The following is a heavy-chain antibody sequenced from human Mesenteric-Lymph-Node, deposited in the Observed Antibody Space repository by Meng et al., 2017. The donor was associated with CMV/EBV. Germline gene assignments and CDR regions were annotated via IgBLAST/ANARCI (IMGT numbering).Heavy chain of an antibody. V-gene: IGHV3-7*01. J-gene: IGHJ6*02. CDR3: GRDMDV. CDR2: INQDGSEK. Sequence: GESLKISCAAAGFHFSTYWMSWVRQAPGKALEWVANINQDGSEKNYVASVQGRFTTSRDNAKNSMYLQMNSLRADDTAVYYCGRDMDVWGQGTTVTVSS. CDR1: GFHFSTYW.